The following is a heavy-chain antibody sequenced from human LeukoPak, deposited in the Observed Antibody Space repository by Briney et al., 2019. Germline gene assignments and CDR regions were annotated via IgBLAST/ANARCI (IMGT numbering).Heavy chain of an antibody. Sequence: SETLSLTCTVSGGSISSYYWSWIRKPAGKGLEWIGRIYTSGSTNYNPSLKSRVTISVDKSKNQFSLKLSSVTAADTAVYYCARESARSLFDYWGQGTLVTVSS. V-gene: IGHV4-4*07. J-gene: IGHJ4*02. D-gene: IGHD6-6*01. CDR1: GGSISSYY. CDR2: IYTSGST. CDR3: ARESARSLFDY.